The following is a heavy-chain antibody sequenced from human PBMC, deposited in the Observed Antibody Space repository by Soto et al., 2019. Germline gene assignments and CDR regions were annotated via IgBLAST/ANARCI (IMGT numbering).Heavy chain of an antibody. J-gene: IGHJ6*02. Sequence: PGGSLRLSCAASGFTFSSYAMHWVRQAPGKGLEWVAVISYDGSNKYYADSVKGRFTISRDNSKNTLYLQMNSLRAEDTAVYYCARVSGLSSYYYYYGMDVWGQGTTVTVSS. CDR3: ARVSGLSSYYYYYGMDV. CDR2: ISYDGSNK. D-gene: IGHD3-16*01. CDR1: GFTFSSYA. V-gene: IGHV3-30-3*01.